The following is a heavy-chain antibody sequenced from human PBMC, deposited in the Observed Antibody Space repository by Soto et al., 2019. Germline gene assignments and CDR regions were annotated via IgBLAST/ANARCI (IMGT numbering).Heavy chain of an antibody. CDR2: IKSKTDGGTT. D-gene: IGHD3-16*01. CDR3: TTSMITFGGADYYYYMDV. V-gene: IGHV3-15*01. Sequence: GGSLRLTYAASGFTFSNTWMSWVRQAPGKGLEWVGRIKSKTDGGTTDYAAPVKGRFTISRDDSKNTLYLQMNSLKTEDTAVYYCTTSMITFGGADYYYYMDVWGKGTTITVSS. J-gene: IGHJ6*03. CDR1: GFTFSNTW.